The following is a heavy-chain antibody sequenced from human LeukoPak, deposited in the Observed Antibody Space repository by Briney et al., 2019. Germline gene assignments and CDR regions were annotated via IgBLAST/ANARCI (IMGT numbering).Heavy chain of an antibody. J-gene: IGHJ4*02. D-gene: IGHD3-3*01. V-gene: IGHV3-53*01. CDR1: GFNVRSSY. CDR2: IFRDGST. CDR3: AKDRVTIFGVVIL. Sequence: PGGSLRLSCAVSGFNVRSSYMSWVRQAPGKGLEWVSVIFRDGSTYYGDSVRGRFSISRDNSKNMVYLQMNNLRAEDTAVYYCAKDRVTIFGVVILWGQGTLVTVSS.